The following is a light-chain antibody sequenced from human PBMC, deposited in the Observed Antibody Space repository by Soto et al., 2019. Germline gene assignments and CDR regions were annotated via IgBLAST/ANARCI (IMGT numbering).Light chain of an antibody. CDR1: RSDVGRYNY. CDR3: SSYTSSSALGL. J-gene: IGLJ2*01. V-gene: IGLV2-14*01. CDR2: EVT. Sequence: QSALTQPASVSGSPGQSITISCTGTRSDVGRYNYVSWYQQHPGKAPKLMIYEVTYRPSGVSARFSGSKSGNTASLTISGLQAEDEADYYCSSYTSSSALGLFGGGTKLTVL.